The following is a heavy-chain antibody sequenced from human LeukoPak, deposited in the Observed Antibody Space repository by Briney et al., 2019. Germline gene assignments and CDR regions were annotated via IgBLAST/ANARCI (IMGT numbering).Heavy chain of an antibody. CDR2: IWFDGSNK. CDR1: GFTFSSYG. V-gene: IGHV3-33*01. CDR3: ARGTHNAFDI. J-gene: IGHJ3*02. Sequence: GGSLRLSCAASGFTFSSYGMHWVRQASGKGLEWVAVIWFDGSNKYYADSVKGRFTISRDNSKNTLYLQMNSLRAEDTAVYYCARGTHNAFDIWGQGTMVTVSP.